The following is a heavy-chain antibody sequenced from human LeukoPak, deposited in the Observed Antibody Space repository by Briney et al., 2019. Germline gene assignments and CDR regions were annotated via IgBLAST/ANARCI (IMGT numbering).Heavy chain of an antibody. CDR1: GFTFDDYA. J-gene: IGHJ4*02. V-gene: IGHV3-9*01. Sequence: GGSLRLSCAASGFTFDDYAMHWVPQAPGKGLEWVSGLTWNSGSVAYADSVKGRFTISRDNAKNSLYLQMNSLRAEDTALYYCAKDIFGYSRVRAIDYWGQGTLVTVSS. D-gene: IGHD6-13*01. CDR2: LTWNSGSV. CDR3: AKDIFGYSRVRAIDY.